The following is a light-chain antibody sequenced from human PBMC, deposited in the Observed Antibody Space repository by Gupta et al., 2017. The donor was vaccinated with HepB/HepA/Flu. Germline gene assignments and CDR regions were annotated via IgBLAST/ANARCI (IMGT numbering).Light chain of an antibody. J-gene: IGKJ3*01. CDR3: QQRSNWHHGRFT. CDR2: DAS. Sequence: EIVLTQSPATLSLSPGERATLSCRASQSVSSYLAWYQQKPGQAPRLLIYDASNRATGSPARFSGSGSGTDFTLTISSLEPEEFAVYYCQQRSNWHHGRFTFGPGTKVDIK. CDR1: QSVSSY. V-gene: IGKV3-11*01.